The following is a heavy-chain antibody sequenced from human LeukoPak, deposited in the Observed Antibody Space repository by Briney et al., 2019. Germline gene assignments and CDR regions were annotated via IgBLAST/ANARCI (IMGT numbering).Heavy chain of an antibody. J-gene: IGHJ4*02. CDR3: AKLGSDILTGYSSRSFDY. CDR1: GLTFSSYA. D-gene: IGHD3-9*01. Sequence: GVSLRLSCAASGLTFSSYAMSWVRQAPGKGLEWVSAISGSGGSTYYADSVKGRFTISRDNSKNTLYLQMNSLRAEDTAVYYCAKLGSDILTGYSSRSFDYWGQGTLVTVSS. V-gene: IGHV3-23*01. CDR2: ISGSGGST.